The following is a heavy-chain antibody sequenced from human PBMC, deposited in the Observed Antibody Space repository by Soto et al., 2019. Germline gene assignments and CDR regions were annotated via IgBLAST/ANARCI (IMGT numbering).Heavy chain of an antibody. CDR2: ISSTSNTI. V-gene: IGHV3-48*01. Sequence: PGGSLRLSCAASRFTFTSYSTNWVRQAPGKGLEWVSHISSTSNTIYYADSVKGRFTISRDNAKNSLYLQMNSLRVEDTAVYYCAREVRYCSSTSCSTDFDSWGQGTLVTVSS. D-gene: IGHD2-2*02. CDR1: RFTFTSYS. J-gene: IGHJ4*02. CDR3: AREVRYCSSTSCSTDFDS.